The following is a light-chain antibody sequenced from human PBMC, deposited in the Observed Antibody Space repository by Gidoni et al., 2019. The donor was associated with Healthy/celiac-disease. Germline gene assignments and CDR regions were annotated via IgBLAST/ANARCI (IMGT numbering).Light chain of an antibody. V-gene: IGLV3-19*01. J-gene: IGLJ2*01. CDR2: DKN. Sequence: SSELTQDPAVSVALGQTVRITCQGDSLRSYYASWYQQKPGQAPVLVIYDKNNRPSGIPDRFSGSRSGNTASLTITGAQAEDEADYYCNSRDSSSNHLVFGGGTKLTVL. CDR3: NSRDSSSNHLV. CDR1: SLRSYY.